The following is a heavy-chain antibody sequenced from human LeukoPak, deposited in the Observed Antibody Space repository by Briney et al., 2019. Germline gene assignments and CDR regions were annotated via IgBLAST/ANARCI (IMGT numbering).Heavy chain of an antibody. D-gene: IGHD3-10*01. V-gene: IGHV5-51*01. CDR3: ARWTQGSGSYPRN. CDR2: IYPGDSDT. J-gene: IGHJ4*02. Sequence: GASLKISCKGSGYSFTSYWIGWVRQMPGKGLEWMGIIYPGDSDTRYSPSFQGQVTISADKSISTAYLQWSSLKASDTAMYYCARWTQGSGSYPRNWGQGTLVTVSS. CDR1: GYSFTSYW.